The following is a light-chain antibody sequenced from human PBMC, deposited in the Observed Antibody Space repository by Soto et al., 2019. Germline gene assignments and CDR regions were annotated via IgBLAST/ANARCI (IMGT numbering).Light chain of an antibody. CDR3: QVYGSSPKT. Sequence: IVLTQSPGTLSLSPGEGATLSCRASQPVNSGYLAWYQQKPGQAPRLLMYGVSTRDTGIPDRFSGSGAGTDFTLTISILEPGDFAVYYCQVYGSSPKTFGQGTKLEFQ. J-gene: IGKJ1*01. CDR2: GVS. CDR1: QPVNSGY. V-gene: IGKV3-20*01.